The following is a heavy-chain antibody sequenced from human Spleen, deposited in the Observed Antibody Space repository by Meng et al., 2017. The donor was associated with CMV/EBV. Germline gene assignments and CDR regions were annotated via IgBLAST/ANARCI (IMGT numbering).Heavy chain of an antibody. J-gene: IGHJ4*02. CDR1: GYTFSTYG. CDR2: IRYDSSDK. Sequence: SCKASGYTFSTYGVTWVRQAPGKGLEWVAFIRYDSSDKYYGHSVRGRFTISRDNSRNTLYLEMDSLRPEDTAVYYCAKDAAFLAGHCDYWGQGALVTVSS. CDR3: AKDAAFLAGHCDY. V-gene: IGHV3-30*02. D-gene: IGHD2/OR15-2a*01.